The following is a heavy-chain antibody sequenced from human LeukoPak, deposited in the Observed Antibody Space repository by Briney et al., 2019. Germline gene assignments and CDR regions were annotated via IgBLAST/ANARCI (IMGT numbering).Heavy chain of an antibody. V-gene: IGHV3-66*01. CDR3: ARGNDPHDYGDYEAPYYFDF. D-gene: IGHD4-17*01. CDR1: GFTVSSNY. CDR2: IYSGGST. Sequence: GGSLRLSCAASGFTVSSNYMSWVRQAPGKGLEWVSVIYSGGSTYYAGSVKGRFTISRDNSKNTLYLQMNSLRAEDTAVYYCARGNDPHDYGDYEAPYYFDFWGQGTLVTVSS. J-gene: IGHJ4*02.